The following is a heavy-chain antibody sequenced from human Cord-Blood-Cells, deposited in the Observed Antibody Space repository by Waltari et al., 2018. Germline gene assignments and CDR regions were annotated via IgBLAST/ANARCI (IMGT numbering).Heavy chain of an antibody. Sequence: QVQLVQSGAEVKKPGASVKVSCKASGYTFTGYYMHWVRQAPGLGLEWMGWINPNSGGTNYAQKFQGRVTMTRDTSISTAYMELSRLRSDDTAVYYCARASVGDFWSGYSEYFQHWGQGTLVTVSS. J-gene: IGHJ1*01. V-gene: IGHV1-2*02. CDR1: GYTFTGYY. CDR2: INPNSGGT. CDR3: ARASVGDFWSGYSEYFQH. D-gene: IGHD3-3*01.